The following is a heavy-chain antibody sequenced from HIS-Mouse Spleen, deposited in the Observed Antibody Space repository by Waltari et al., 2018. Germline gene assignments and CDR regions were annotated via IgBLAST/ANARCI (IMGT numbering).Heavy chain of an antibody. CDR3: AREIPYSSSWYDWYFDL. CDR2: IYYSGCT. Sequence: QLQLQESGPGLVKPSETLSLTCTVSGGSISSSSYYWGWIRQPPGKGLEWIGGIYYSGCTYYNPTLKRRVTISVDTSKNQFSLKLSSVTAADTAVYYCAREIPYSSSWYDWYFDLWGRGTLVTVSS. V-gene: IGHV4-39*07. CDR1: GGSISSSSYY. D-gene: IGHD6-13*01. J-gene: IGHJ2*01.